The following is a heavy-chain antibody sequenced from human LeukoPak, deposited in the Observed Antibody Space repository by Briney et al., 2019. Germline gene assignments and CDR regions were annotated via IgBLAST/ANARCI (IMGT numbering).Heavy chain of an antibody. Sequence: PGGSLRLSCAASRFTVSSNYMSWVRQAPGKGLEWVSVIYSGGKTEYADSVKGRFTISRDSSKNTLYLQMNSLRAEDTAVYYCARESRGYNILTGYYTQLDYWGQGTRVTVSS. CDR2: IYSGGKT. V-gene: IGHV3-66*01. CDR3: ARESRGYNILTGYYTQLDY. D-gene: IGHD3-9*01. CDR1: RFTVSSNY. J-gene: IGHJ4*02.